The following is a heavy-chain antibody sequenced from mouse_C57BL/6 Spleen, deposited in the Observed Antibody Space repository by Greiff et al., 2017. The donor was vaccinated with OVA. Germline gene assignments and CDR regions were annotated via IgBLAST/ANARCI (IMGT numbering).Heavy chain of an antibody. Sequence: QVQLKESGPGLVQPSQSLSITCTVSGFSLTSYGVHWVRQSPGKGLEWLGVIWSGGSTDYNAAFISRLSISKDNSKSQVFFKMNSLQADDTAIYYWARNYDYNNPYYALAYWGQGTWGTVSS. CDR3: ARNYDYNNPYYALAY. CDR2: IWSGGST. D-gene: IGHD2-5*01. V-gene: IGHV2-2*01. CDR1: GFSLTSYG. J-gene: IGHJ4*01.